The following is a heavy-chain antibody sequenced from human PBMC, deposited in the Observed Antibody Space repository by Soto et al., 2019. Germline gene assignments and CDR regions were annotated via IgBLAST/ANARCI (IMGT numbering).Heavy chain of an antibody. J-gene: IGHJ5*02. CDR1: GGSISSGDYY. CDR3: ARYCSSTSCHNWFDP. Sequence: NPSETLSLTCTVSGGSISSGDYYWSWIRQPPGKGLEWIGYIYYSGSTYYNPSLKSRVTISVDTSKNQFSLKLSSVTAADTAVYYCARYCSSTSCHNWFDPWNQGTLVTVSS. V-gene: IGHV4-30-4*01. CDR2: IYYSGST. D-gene: IGHD2-2*01.